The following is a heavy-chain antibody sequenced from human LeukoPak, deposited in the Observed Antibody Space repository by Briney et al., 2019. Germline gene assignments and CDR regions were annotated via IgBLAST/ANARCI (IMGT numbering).Heavy chain of an antibody. CDR1: GYTFTGYY. J-gene: IGHJ4*02. CDR3: ARDPIAAEDSSSWPNEGY. V-gene: IGHV1-2*06. D-gene: IGHD6-13*01. Sequence: GASVKVSCKASGYTFTGYYMHWVRQAPGQGLEWMGRINPNSGGTNYAQKFQGRVTMTRVTSISTAYMELSRLRSDDTAVYYCARDPIAAEDSSSWPNEGYWGQGTLVTVSS. CDR2: INPNSGGT.